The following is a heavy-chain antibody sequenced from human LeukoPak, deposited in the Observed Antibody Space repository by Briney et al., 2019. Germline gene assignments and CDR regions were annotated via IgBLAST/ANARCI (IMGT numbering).Heavy chain of an antibody. CDR1: GFTFSSYW. CDR3: ARDAVDTANAV. CDR2: INSDGSST. J-gene: IGHJ6*02. V-gene: IGHV3-74*01. Sequence: GGSLRLSCAASGFTFSSYWMHWVRQAPGKGLVWVSRINSDGSSTNYADSVKGRFTISRGNAKNTLFLQMNSLRAEDTSVYYCARDAVDTANAVWGQGTTVTVSS. D-gene: IGHD5-18*01.